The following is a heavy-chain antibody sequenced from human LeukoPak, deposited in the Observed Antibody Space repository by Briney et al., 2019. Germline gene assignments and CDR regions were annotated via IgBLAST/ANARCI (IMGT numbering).Heavy chain of an antibody. D-gene: IGHD2-2*01. CDR1: GGTFSSYA. CDR2: INPNSGGT. CDR3: ARVYCSSSPCYGKFDP. V-gene: IGHV1-2*02. Sequence: ASVKVSCKASGGTFSSYAISWVRQAPGQGLEWMGWINPNSGGTNYAQKFQGRVTMTRDTSISTVYMELSRLTSDDTAVYYCARVYCSSSPCYGKFDPWGQGTLVSVSS. J-gene: IGHJ5*02.